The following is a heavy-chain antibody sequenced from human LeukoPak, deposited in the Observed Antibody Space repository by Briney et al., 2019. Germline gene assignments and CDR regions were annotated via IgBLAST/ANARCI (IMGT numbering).Heavy chain of an antibody. D-gene: IGHD3-3*01. CDR2: IYYSGST. CDR1: GGSISSGGYS. Sequence: PSETPSLTCTVSGGSISSGGYSWSWIRQHPGKGLEWIGYIYYSGSTYYNPSLKSRVTISVDTSKNQFSLKLSSVTAADTAVYYCARGGPYDFWSGYYISHWFDPWGQGTLVTVSS. J-gene: IGHJ5*02. CDR3: ARGGPYDFWSGYYISHWFDP. V-gene: IGHV4-31*03.